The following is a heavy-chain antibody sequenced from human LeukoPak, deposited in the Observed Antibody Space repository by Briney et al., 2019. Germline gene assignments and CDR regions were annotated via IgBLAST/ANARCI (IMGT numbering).Heavy chain of an antibody. Sequence: SETLSLTCTVSGGSISTYYWSWIRLPPGKGLEWIGYTSYSGSANSNPSLNSRVTMSVDTSKNQFSLKVRSVTAADTAVYYCARHGGDYTFDYWGQGTLVTVSS. CDR3: ARHGGDYTFDY. J-gene: IGHJ4*02. CDR2: TSYSGSA. CDR1: GGSISTYY. D-gene: IGHD2-21*02. V-gene: IGHV4-59*08.